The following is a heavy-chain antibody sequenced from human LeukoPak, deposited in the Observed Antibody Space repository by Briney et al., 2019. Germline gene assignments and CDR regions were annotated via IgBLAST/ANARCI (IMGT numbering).Heavy chain of an antibody. J-gene: IGHJ4*02. CDR1: GFTFSNAW. Sequence: SGGSLRLSCAASGFTFSNAWMNWVRQAPGKGLEWVSSITGSSRYIYYADSVKGRFTISRDNAKNSLYLQMNSLRAEDTALYYCASGGIYYGAAFDFWGQGTLVTVSS. CDR2: ITGSSRYI. D-gene: IGHD1-26*01. V-gene: IGHV3-21*04. CDR3: ASGGIYYGAAFDF.